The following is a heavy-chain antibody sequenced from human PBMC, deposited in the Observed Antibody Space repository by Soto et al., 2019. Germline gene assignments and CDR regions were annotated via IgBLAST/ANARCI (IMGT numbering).Heavy chain of an antibody. J-gene: IGHJ4*02. CDR1: GFTFSSYA. D-gene: IGHD6-6*01. CDR3: AKMREQLVLECGY. Sequence: EVQLLESGGGLVQPGGSLRLSCAASGFTFSSYAMSWIRQAPGKGLEWVSAISGSGGSTYYADSVKGRFTISRDNSKNTLYLQMNSLRAEDTAVYYCAKMREQLVLECGYWGQGTLVTVSS. CDR2: ISGSGGST. V-gene: IGHV3-23*01.